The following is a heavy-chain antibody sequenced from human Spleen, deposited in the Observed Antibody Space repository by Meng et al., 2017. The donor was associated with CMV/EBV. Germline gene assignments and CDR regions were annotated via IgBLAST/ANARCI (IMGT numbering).Heavy chain of an antibody. CDR2: INPNSGGT. D-gene: IGHD3-22*01. V-gene: IGHV1-2*02. CDR3: ARETYYYHIGY. J-gene: IGHJ4*02. CDR1: GYTFTSYG. Sequence: QGQLVQSGAEVKKAGASVKVSCKASGYTFTSYGISWVRQAPGQGLEWMGWINPNSGGTNYAQKFQGRVTMTRDTSISTAYMELSRLRSDDTAVYYCARETYYYHIGYWGQGTLVTVSS.